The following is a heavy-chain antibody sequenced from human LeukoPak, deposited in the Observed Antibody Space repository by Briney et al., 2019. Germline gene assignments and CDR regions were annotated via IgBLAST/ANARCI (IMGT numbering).Heavy chain of an antibody. CDR1: GFNISSYS. Sequence: GGSLRLSSAGSGFNISSYSMSWVRQAPWKGLEFVSSISSSSSFIYYADSVKGRFTISRDNAKKSLSLQMNSLRADDTAVYYCARGYSSRWYLDWGQGTLVTVSS. V-gene: IGHV3-21*01. J-gene: IGHJ4*02. CDR2: ISSSSSFI. CDR3: ARGYSSRWYLD. D-gene: IGHD6-13*01.